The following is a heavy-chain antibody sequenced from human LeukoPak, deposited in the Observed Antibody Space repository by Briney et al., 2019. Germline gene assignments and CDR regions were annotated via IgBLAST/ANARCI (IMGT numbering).Heavy chain of an antibody. V-gene: IGHV4-34*01. D-gene: IGHD3-10*01. CDR3: ARSRRVGELSS. J-gene: IGHJ4*02. CDR2: INHSGST. CDR1: GGSISGYY. Sequence: SETLSLTCTVSGGSISGYYWSWIRQPPGKGLEWIGEINHSGSTNYNPSLKSRVTISVDTSKNQFSLKLSSVTAADTAVYYCARSRRVGELSSWGQGTLVTVSS.